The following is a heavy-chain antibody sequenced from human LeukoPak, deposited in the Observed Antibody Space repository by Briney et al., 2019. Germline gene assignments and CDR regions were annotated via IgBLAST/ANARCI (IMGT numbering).Heavy chain of an antibody. CDR1: GFTFSSYS. J-gene: IGHJ6*02. CDR2: ISSSSSTI. Sequence: GGSLRLSCAASGFTFSSYSMNWVRQAPGKGLEWVSYISSSSSTIYYADSVKGRFTISRDNAKNSLYLQMNSLRAEDTAVYYCARAGDWGYYYGMDVWGQGTTVTVSS. CDR3: ARAGDWGYYYGMDV. D-gene: IGHD2-21*01. V-gene: IGHV3-48*04.